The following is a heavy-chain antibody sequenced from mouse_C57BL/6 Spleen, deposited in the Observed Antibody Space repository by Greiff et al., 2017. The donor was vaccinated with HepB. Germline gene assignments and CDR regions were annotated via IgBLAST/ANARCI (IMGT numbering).Heavy chain of an antibody. V-gene: IGHV5-17*01. CDR1: GFTFSDYG. CDR3: FITAVVATPYAMDY. Sequence: EVQLVESGGGLVKPGGSLKLSCAASGFTFSDYGMHWVRQAPEKGLEWVAYISSGSSTIYYADTVKGRFTISRDNAKNTPFLQMTRLRSEDTAMYYCFITAVVATPYAMDYWGQGTSVTVYS. J-gene: IGHJ4*01. D-gene: IGHD1-1*01. CDR2: ISSGSSTI.